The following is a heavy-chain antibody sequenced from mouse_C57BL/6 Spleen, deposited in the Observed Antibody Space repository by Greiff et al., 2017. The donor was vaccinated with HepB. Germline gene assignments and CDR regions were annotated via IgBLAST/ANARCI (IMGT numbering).Heavy chain of an antibody. CDR3: ARSGRLRRGSWYFDV. D-gene: IGHD3-2*02. CDR2: IDPSDSET. CDR1: GYTFTSYW. J-gene: IGHJ1*03. Sequence: QVQLQQPGAELVRPGSSVKLSCKASGYTFTSYWMHWVKQRPIQGLEWIGNIDPSDSETHYNQKFKDKATLTVDKSSSTAYMQLSSLTSEDSAVYYCARSGRLRRGSWYFDVWGTGTTVTVSS. V-gene: IGHV1-52*01.